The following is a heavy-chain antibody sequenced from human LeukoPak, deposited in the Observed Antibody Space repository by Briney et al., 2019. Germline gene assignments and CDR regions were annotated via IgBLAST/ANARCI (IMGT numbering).Heavy chain of an antibody. CDR1: GYTFTSYY. CDR2: INPSGGST. Sequence: AASVKVSCKASGYTFTSYYMHWVRQAPGQGLEWMGIINPSGGSTSYAQKFQGRVTMTRDMSTSTVYMELSRLRSDDTAVYYCARGRYYYDSSGYYFDYWGQGTLVTVSS. V-gene: IGHV1-46*01. CDR3: ARGRYYYDSSGYYFDY. D-gene: IGHD3-22*01. J-gene: IGHJ4*02.